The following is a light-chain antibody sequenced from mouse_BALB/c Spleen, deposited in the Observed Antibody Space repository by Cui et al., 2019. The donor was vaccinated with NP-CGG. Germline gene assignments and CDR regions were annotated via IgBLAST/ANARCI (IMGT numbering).Light chain of an antibody. V-gene: IGKV4-61*01. CDR3: QQYHSYPPMT. Sequence: QIVLTQSPALLSASPGEKVTMTCSATSSVTYMNRYQQKPGSSPKPWIYGTSNLTSGVPARFSGSGSGTSYSLTINSMEAEDAATYYCQQYHSYPPMTFGGGTKLEIK. CDR2: GTS. CDR1: SSVTY. J-gene: IGKJ2*01.